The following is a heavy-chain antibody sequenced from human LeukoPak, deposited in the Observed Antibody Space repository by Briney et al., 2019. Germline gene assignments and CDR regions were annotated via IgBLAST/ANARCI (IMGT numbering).Heavy chain of an antibody. J-gene: IGHJ4*02. CDR3: AKDQVYTYIPDY. D-gene: IGHD1-1*01. Sequence: GGSLRLACATSGFTFSSHAMTWVRQAPGKGLEWVSTIGSGGGSYHADSVKGRFTISRDNSKNTLYLQMNSLRAEDTAVYYCAKDQVYTYIPDYWGQGTLVTVSS. CDR2: IGSGGGS. V-gene: IGHV3-23*01. CDR1: GFTFSSHA.